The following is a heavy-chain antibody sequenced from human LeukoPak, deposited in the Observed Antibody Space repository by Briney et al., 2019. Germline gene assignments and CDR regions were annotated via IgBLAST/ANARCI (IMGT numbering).Heavy chain of an antibody. Sequence: GGSLRLSCAASGFTFSSYWMSWVRQAPGEGLEWVANIKQDGSEKYYVDSVKGRFTISRDNAKNSLYLQMNSLRAEDTAVYYCARALLGYCSSTSCYAGNYYYGMDVWGQGTTVTVSS. CDR2: IKQDGSEK. CDR1: GFTFSSYW. D-gene: IGHD2-2*01. CDR3: ARALLGYCSSTSCYAGNYYYGMDV. V-gene: IGHV3-7*04. J-gene: IGHJ6*02.